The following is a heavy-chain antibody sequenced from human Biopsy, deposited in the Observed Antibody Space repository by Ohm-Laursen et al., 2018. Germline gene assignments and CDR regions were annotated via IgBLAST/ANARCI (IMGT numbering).Heavy chain of an antibody. CDR1: GYTFAGYY. J-gene: IGHJ6*02. D-gene: IGHD3-9*01. CDR2: INPNSDNA. Sequence: ASVKVSCKASGYTFAGYYLHWVRQAPGHGLEWMGWINPNSDNANYAQSFQGRLTVTRDTSISTAYMELTSLTFDDTAIYYCARVPAYPSIDGYYGLDLWGQGTTVIVSS. V-gene: IGHV1-2*02. CDR3: ARVPAYPSIDGYYGLDL.